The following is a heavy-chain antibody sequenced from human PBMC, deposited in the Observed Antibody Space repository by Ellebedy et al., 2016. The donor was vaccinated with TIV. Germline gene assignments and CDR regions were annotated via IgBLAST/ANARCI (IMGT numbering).Heavy chain of an antibody. D-gene: IGHD6-13*01. CDR2: RRGWTGTSTTI. V-gene: IGHV3-48*02. J-gene: IGHJ4*02. CDR1: GFTFSRYS. CDR3: TRGRGSSSWLGNY. Sequence: GESLKISCAASGFTFSRYSMNWVRQAPGKGPEWVSFRRGWTGTSTTINYADSVKGRFNISRDNAKNSLYLQMNSLRDEDTAVYYCTRGRGSSSWLGNYWGQGALVTVSS.